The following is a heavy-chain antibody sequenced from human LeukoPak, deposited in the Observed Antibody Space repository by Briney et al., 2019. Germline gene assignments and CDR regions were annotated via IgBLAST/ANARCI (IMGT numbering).Heavy chain of an antibody. CDR1: GITVSSYW. CDR3: AKGYYTVTEE. CDR2: TNSDGTNT. V-gene: IGHV3-74*01. D-gene: IGHD4-17*01. J-gene: IGHJ4*02. Sequence: GGSLRLSCAASGITVSSYWMHWVRQAPGKGLVWVSRTNSDGTNTNYADSVKGRFSISRDNAKNTLYLQMNSLRAEDTAVYYCAKGYYTVTEEWGQGTLVTVSS.